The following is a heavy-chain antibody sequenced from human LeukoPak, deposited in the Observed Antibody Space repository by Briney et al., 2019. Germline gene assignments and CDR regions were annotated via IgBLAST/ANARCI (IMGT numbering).Heavy chain of an antibody. J-gene: IGHJ4*02. CDR2: IYYSGST. Sequence: SETLSLTCTVSGGSISSSSYYWGWIRQPPGKGLEWIGSIYYSGSTYYNPSLKSRVTISVDTSKNQFSLKLSSVTAADTAVYYCAGRGYDILTGMTTFDYWGQGTLVTVSS. CDR1: GGSISSSSYY. CDR3: AGRGYDILTGMTTFDY. D-gene: IGHD3-9*01. V-gene: IGHV4-39*01.